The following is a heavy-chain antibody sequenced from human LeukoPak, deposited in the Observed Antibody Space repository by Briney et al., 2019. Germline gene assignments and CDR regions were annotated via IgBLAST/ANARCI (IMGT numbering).Heavy chain of an antibody. D-gene: IGHD6-13*01. CDR1: GFTLSSYS. Sequence: PGGSLSLSCAASGFTLSSYSMNWVRQAPGKGLEWVSSISSSSSYIYYADSVKGRFTISRDNAKNSLYLQMNSLRAEDTAVYYCAREGYTSSWYSSDDAFDIWGQGTMVTVSS. V-gene: IGHV3-21*01. CDR3: AREGYTSSWYSSDDAFDI. CDR2: ISSSSSYI. J-gene: IGHJ3*02.